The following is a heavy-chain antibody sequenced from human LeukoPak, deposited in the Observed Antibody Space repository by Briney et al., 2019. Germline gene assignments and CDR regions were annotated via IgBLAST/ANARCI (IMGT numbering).Heavy chain of an antibody. Sequence: KPSETLSLTCAVYGGSFSGYYWSWIRQPPGKGLEWIGEINHSGSTNYNPSLKSRVTISVDTSKNQFSLKLTSVTAADTAIYYCARRNDFDIWGQGTMVTVSS. V-gene: IGHV4-34*01. CDR2: INHSGST. CDR1: GGSFSGYY. J-gene: IGHJ3*02. CDR3: ARRNDFDI.